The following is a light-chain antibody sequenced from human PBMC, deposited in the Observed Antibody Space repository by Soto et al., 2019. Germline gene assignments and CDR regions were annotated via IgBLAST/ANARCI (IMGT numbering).Light chain of an antibody. Sequence: EIVLTQSPATLSLSPGERATLSCRASQSIRNYLAWYQQKPGQTPRLLIYDASNRAADIPASFIGNGSGTEFTLTASSLQPEDFAVYYCQQYNNWPFTFGPGTKVDIK. V-gene: IGKV3-11*01. CDR1: QSIRNY. CDR3: QQYNNWPFT. CDR2: DAS. J-gene: IGKJ3*01.